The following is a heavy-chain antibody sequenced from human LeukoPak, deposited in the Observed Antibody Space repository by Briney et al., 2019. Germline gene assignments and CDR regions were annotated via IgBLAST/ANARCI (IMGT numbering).Heavy chain of an antibody. J-gene: IGHJ4*02. CDR1: GFTFSSHW. CDR2: TKEDGSEK. CDR3: SRDFQGY. V-gene: IGHV3-7*01. Sequence: GGSLKLSCAASGFTFSSHWMGWVRQAPGKGLEWVARTKEDGSEKYYVDSVKGRFTISRDNAKNSLHLEMNSLRAEDTAVYYCSRDFQGYWGQGTLVTVSS.